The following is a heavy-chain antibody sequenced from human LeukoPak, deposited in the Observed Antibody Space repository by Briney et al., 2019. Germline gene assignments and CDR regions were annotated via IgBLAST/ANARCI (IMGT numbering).Heavy chain of an antibody. CDR3: AKDIHPGLGSGASCCFDY. Sequence: GASVKVSCKTSGYTFSRHGITWVRQAPGQGPEWMGWVSGYNGDTNYAKSVRGRVTMTTDTSTNTAYMELRSLRSDDTAVYYCAKDIHPGLGSGASCCFDYWGQGTPVTVSS. D-gene: IGHD2-15*01. V-gene: IGHV1-18*01. CDR2: VSGYNGDT. J-gene: IGHJ4*02. CDR1: GYTFSRHG.